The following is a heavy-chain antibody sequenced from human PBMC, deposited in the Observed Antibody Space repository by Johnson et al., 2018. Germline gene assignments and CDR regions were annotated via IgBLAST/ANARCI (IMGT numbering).Heavy chain of an antibody. CDR2: IWYDGSNK. Sequence: QLVESGGGVVQPGRSLRLSCAASGFTFSSYGMHWVRQAPGKGLEWVAVIWYDGSNKYYADSVKGRFTISRDNSKNTLYLQMNSLRAEETAVYYCARDQCSSTSCYITYYYGMDVWGQGATVTVSS. J-gene: IGHJ6*02. D-gene: IGHD2-2*02. V-gene: IGHV3-33*01. CDR1: GFTFSSYG. CDR3: ARDQCSSTSCYITYYYGMDV.